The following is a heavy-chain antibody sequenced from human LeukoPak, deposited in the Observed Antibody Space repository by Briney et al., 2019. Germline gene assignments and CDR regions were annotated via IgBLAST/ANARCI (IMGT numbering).Heavy chain of an antibody. CDR1: GGSFSSYY. D-gene: IGHD1-1*01. CDR2: INHSGNT. Sequence: SENLSLTCAVYGGSFSSYYWSWIRQPPGEGLEWIGEINHSGNTYYNPTLKSRVTISVDTSKNQFSLELNSVTAADTAVYYCASKYNFGENWGQGTLVTVSS. J-gene: IGHJ4*02. V-gene: IGHV4-34*01. CDR3: ASKYNFGEN.